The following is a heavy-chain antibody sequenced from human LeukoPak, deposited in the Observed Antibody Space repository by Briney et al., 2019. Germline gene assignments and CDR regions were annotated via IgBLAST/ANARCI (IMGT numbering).Heavy chain of an antibody. V-gene: IGHV3-9*01. CDR3: AKDASPVTTHFDY. Sequence: PGRSLRLSCAASGFTFDDYAMHWVRQAPGKGLEWVSGISWNSGSIGYADSVKGRFTISRDNAKNSLYLQMNSLRAEDTALYYCAKDASPVTTHFDYWGQGTLVTVSS. J-gene: IGHJ4*02. D-gene: IGHD4-17*01. CDR2: ISWNSGSI. CDR1: GFTFDDYA.